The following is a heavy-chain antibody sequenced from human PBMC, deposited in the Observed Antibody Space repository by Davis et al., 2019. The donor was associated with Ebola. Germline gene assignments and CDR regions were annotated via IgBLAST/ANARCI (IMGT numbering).Heavy chain of an antibody. CDR2: TNQDGSEK. Sequence: GESLKISCAASGFTFTDYWMSWLRQAPGKGPEWVANTNQDGSEKYYVDSVKGRFTISRDNAKNSLYLQMNSLRAEDTAVYYCARGGIAAPYYYGMDVWGQGTTVTVSS. CDR1: GFTFTDYW. J-gene: IGHJ6*02. D-gene: IGHD6-13*01. V-gene: IGHV3-7*04. CDR3: ARGGIAAPYYYGMDV.